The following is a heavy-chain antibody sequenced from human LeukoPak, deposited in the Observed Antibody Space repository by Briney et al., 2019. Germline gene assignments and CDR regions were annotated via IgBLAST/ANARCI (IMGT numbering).Heavy chain of an antibody. D-gene: IGHD6-19*01. CDR1: GFTFSSYA. V-gene: IGHV3-23*01. CDR3: SKDTPWYSSGRTPDY. Sequence: PGGSLRLSWAASGFTFSSYAMSWVRQAPGKGLEWVSAISGSGGSTYYADSVKGRFTISRDNSKNTLYLQMSSLRAEDTAVYYCSKDTPWYSSGRTPDYWGQGTLVTVSS. CDR2: ISGSGGST. J-gene: IGHJ4*02.